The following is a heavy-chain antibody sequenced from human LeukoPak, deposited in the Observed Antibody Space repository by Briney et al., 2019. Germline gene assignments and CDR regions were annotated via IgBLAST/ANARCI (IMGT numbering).Heavy chain of an antibody. D-gene: IGHD4-23*01. V-gene: IGHV3-30*18. CDR3: AKDDFYYGGLH. CDR1: GFSFRSYG. J-gene: IGHJ4*02. CDR2: ISYDGSNK. Sequence: GGSLRLSCAASGFSFRSYGMHWVRQAPGKGLEWVAVISYDGSNKYYADSVQGRFTISRDNSKNTLYLQMNSLRAEDTAVYYCAKDDFYYGGLHWGQGTLDTVSS.